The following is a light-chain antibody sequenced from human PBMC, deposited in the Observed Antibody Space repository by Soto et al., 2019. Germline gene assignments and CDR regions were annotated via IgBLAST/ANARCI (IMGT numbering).Light chain of an antibody. CDR3: HHYANSIWT. Sequence: EIVLTQSPGTLSLSPGERVTLSCWASQSLDKNNLVWYQQKPGQSPRLLIYGASRRATGIPDRFSGSGSGTVFTLTISRLEAEDFAVYFCHHYANSIWTFGQGTKVEIK. CDR1: QSLDKNN. J-gene: IGKJ1*01. CDR2: GAS. V-gene: IGKV3-20*01.